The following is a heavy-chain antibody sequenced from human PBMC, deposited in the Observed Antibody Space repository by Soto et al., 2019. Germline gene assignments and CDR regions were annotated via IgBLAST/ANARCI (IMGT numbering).Heavy chain of an antibody. J-gene: IGHJ4*02. CDR2: ISSSSSYI. CDR1: GFTFSSYS. CDR3: ARDEGVVTAPAATDY. Sequence: EVQLVESGGGLVKPGGSLRLSCAASGFTFSSYSMNWVRQAPGKGLEWVSSISSSSSYIYYADSVKGRFTISRDNAKNSLYLQMNSLRAEDTSVYYCARDEGVVTAPAATDYWGQGTLVTVSS. V-gene: IGHV3-21*01. D-gene: IGHD2-21*02.